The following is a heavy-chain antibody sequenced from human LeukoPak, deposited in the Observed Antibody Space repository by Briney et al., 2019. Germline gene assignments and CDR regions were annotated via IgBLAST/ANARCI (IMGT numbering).Heavy chain of an antibody. J-gene: IGHJ4*02. Sequence: GGSLRLSCAASGFTFSSYSINWVRQAPGKGLEWVSSISSSSSYIFYADSVKGRFTISRDNSKNSLYLQMNSLRAEDTAVYYCARGYTAMAQGHFDYWGQGTLVTVSS. CDR3: ARGYTAMAQGHFDY. CDR1: GFTFSSYS. V-gene: IGHV3-21*01. D-gene: IGHD5-18*01. CDR2: ISSSSSYI.